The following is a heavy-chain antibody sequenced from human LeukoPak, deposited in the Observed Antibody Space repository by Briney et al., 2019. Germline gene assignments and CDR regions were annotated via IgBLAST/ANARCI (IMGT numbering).Heavy chain of an antibody. CDR3: AKDLELNMIRGVFQY. CDR1: GFTFGSYG. J-gene: IGHJ4*02. V-gene: IGHV3-30*02. D-gene: IGHD3-10*01. CDR2: IRYDGKTK. Sequence: PGGSLRLSCAASGFTFGSYGMHWVRQAPGKGLEWVAFIRYDGKTKNYADSVQGRFTISRDNSKNTLFLQMNSLRAEDTAVYFCAKDLELNMIRGVFQYWGQGTLVTVSS.